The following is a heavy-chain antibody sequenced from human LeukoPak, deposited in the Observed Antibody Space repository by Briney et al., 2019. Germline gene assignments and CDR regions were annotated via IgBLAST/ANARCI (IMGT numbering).Heavy chain of an antibody. J-gene: IGHJ6*02. CDR2: IRSNGATA. CDR3: ARDRSPEFHMTTSMDV. D-gene: IGHD1-14*01. CDR1: GFSFSSFA. V-gene: IGHV3-23*01. Sequence: SGGSLRLSCAASGFSFSSFAMTWVRQAPGKGLEWVSTIRSNGATAYNADSVKGRFTISRDNSKNTLYLQMNSLRAEDTAVYYCARDRSPEFHMTTSMDVWGQGTTVTVSS.